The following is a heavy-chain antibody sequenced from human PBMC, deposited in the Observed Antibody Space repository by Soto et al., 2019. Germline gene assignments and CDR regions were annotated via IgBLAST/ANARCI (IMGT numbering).Heavy chain of an antibody. CDR2: IRQDGSDK. Sequence: EVQLVESGGVLVQPGGSLRLSCAASGFTFSSYWMSWVRQAPGKGLEWVANIRQDGSDKYYVDSVKGRFTISRKNSKNSLYLQMNSLRAEDTAIYYCASPQQWLGQRGDFDYWGQGTLGTVSS. D-gene: IGHD6-19*01. CDR3: ASPQQWLGQRGDFDY. CDR1: GFTFSSYW. V-gene: IGHV3-7*05. J-gene: IGHJ4*02.